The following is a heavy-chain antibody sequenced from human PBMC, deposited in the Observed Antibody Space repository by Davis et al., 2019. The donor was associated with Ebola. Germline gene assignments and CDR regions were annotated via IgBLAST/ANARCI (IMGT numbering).Heavy chain of an antibody. J-gene: IGHJ5*02. CDR1: GGSISSSTYC. Sequence: MPSETLSLTCTVSGGSISSSTYCWGWIRQPPGKGLEWIGSIYYSGSTYYNPSLKSRVTISVDTSKNQFSLKLSSVTAADTAVYYCARQDFWSGYYTRYNWFDPWGQGTLVTVSS. D-gene: IGHD3-3*01. V-gene: IGHV4-39*01. CDR2: IYYSGST. CDR3: ARQDFWSGYYTRYNWFDP.